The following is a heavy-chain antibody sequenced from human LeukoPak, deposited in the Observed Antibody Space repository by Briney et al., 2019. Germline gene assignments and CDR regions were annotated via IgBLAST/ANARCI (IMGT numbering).Heavy chain of an antibody. CDR1: GFTFSNYA. CDR3: TKKTSYYDSSGALDY. CDR2: ISGSGGST. D-gene: IGHD3-22*01. J-gene: IGHJ4*02. V-gene: IGHV3-23*01. Sequence: GGSLRLSCTASGFTFSNYAMTWVRQAPGKGLEWLSFISGSGGSTYHADSVKGRFTISRDNSKNTLFLQMNSLRAEDTAVYYCTKKTSYYDSSGALDYWGQGTLVTVSS.